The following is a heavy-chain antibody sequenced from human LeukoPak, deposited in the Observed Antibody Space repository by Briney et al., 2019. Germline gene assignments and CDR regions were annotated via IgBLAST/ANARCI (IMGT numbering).Heavy chain of an antibody. V-gene: IGHV3-30-3*01. CDR3: ARDPEMATILILYYFDY. Sequence: GGSLRLSCAASGFTFSSYAMHWVRQAPGKGLEGVAVISYDGSNKYYADSVKGRFTISRDNSKNTLYLQMNSLRAEDTAVYYCARDPEMATILILYYFDYWGQGTLVTVSS. CDR1: GFTFSSYA. D-gene: IGHD5-24*01. CDR2: ISYDGSNK. J-gene: IGHJ4*02.